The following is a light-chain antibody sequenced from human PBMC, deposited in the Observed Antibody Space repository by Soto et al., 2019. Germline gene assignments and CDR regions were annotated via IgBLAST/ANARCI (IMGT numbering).Light chain of an antibody. CDR2: KAS. Sequence: DIQMTQSPSTLSGSVGDRVTITCRASQTISSWLAWYQQKPGKAPKLLIYKASTLKSGVPSRLSGSGSGTEFTLTSSSLQPDDCATYCCQHKNSYSEACGQGTKVELK. CDR3: QHKNSYSEA. V-gene: IGKV1-5*03. CDR1: QTISSW. J-gene: IGKJ1*01.